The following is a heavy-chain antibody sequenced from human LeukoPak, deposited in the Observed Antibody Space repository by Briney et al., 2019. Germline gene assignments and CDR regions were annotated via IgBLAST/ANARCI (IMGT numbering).Heavy chain of an antibody. CDR2: IYHSGST. CDR1: GGSISSGGYS. V-gene: IGHV4-30-2*01. J-gene: IGHJ4*02. Sequence: SETLSLTCAVSGGSISSGGYSWSWIRQPPGKGLEWIGYIYHSGSTYYNPSLKSRVTISVDRSKNQFSLKLSSVTAADTAVYHCARELQRGAFDYWGQGTLVTVSS. CDR3: ARELQRGAFDY. D-gene: IGHD4/OR15-4a*01.